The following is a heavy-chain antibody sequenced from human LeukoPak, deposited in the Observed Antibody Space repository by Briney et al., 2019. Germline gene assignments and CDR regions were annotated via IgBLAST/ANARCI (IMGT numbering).Heavy chain of an antibody. Sequence: GGSLRLSCPASGFTFRSYAMSWVRQAPGKRLEWVSAISITATNTYYAAYVKGRFTISRDNSKNTLYLQMNSLKAEDTAVYYCAKPSSGYGSFDSWGQGTLVTVSS. J-gene: IGHJ4*02. CDR2: ISITATNT. CDR1: GFTFRSYA. CDR3: AKPSSGYGSFDS. V-gene: IGHV3-23*01. D-gene: IGHD6-19*01.